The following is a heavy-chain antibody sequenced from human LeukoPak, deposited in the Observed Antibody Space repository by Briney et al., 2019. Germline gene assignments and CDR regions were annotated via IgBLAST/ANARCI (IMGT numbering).Heavy chain of an antibody. CDR1: SGSISSGDYY. CDR2: NYYTGST. CDR3: AREGAPSFWSGYDDY. Sequence: PSLTLSLICTVSSGSISSGDYYWSSIRQPPGRVLEWIGYNYYTGSTYYNPSLKSRVIISLDTSENQFSLKLSSVTAADTAVYYCAREGAPSFWSGYDDYWGQGTLVTVSS. D-gene: IGHD3-3*01. V-gene: IGHV4-30-4*08. J-gene: IGHJ4*02.